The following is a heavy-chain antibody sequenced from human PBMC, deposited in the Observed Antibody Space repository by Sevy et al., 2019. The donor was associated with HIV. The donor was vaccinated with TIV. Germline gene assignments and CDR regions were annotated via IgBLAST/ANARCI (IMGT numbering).Heavy chain of an antibody. CDR1: GFTFSSYS. CDR3: ARGFAPYYYDCSGYYYLY. CDR2: ISSSSSTI. D-gene: IGHD3-22*01. Sequence: GGSLRLSCAASGFTFSSYSMNWVRQAPGKGLEWVSHISSSSSTIYYADSVKGRFTISRDNAKNSLYLQMNSLRAEDTAVYYCARGFAPYYYDCSGYYYLYWGQGTLVTVSS. V-gene: IGHV3-48*01. J-gene: IGHJ4*02.